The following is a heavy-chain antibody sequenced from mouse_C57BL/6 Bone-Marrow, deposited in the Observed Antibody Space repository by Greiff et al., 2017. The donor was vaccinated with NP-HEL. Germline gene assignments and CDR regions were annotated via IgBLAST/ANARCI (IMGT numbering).Heavy chain of an antibody. Sequence: EVKLMESGGGLVKPGGSLKLSCAASGFTFSDYGLHWVRQAPEKGLEWVAYISSGSSTIYYADTVKGRFTISRDNANNTLFLLMSSLRSEDTAMCYCSNHYGAYWGQGTLVTVSA. V-gene: IGHV5-17*01. CDR2: ISSGSSTI. CDR3: SNHYGAY. D-gene: IGHD1-1*01. CDR1: GFTFSDYG. J-gene: IGHJ3*01.